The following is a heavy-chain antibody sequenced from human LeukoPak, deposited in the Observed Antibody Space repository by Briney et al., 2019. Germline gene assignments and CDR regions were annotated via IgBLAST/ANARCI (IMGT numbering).Heavy chain of an antibody. V-gene: IGHV4-4*07. J-gene: IGHJ3*02. CDR1: GGSISSYY. Sequence: SETLSLTCTVSGGSISSYYWSWIRQPAGKGLEWIGRIYTSGSTNYNPSLKSRVTMSVDTSKNQFSLKLSSVTAADTAVYYCARDFPYYYDSSGYRDAFDIWGQGTVVTVSS. CDR3: ARDFPYYYDSSGYRDAFDI. D-gene: IGHD3-22*01. CDR2: IYTSGST.